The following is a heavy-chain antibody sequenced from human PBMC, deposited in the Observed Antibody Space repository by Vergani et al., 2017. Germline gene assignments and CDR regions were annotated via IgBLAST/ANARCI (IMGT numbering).Heavy chain of an antibody. CDR1: GFTFDDYT. CDR3: AKDLYSSGQIYYGNYGMDV. J-gene: IGHJ6*02. V-gene: IGHV3-43*01. D-gene: IGHD6-19*01. Sequence: EVQLVESGGVVVQPGGSLRLSCAASGFTFDDYTMHWVRQAPGKGLEWVSLISWDGGSTYYADSVKGRFTISRDNSKNSLYLQMNSLRTEDTALYYCAKDLYSSGQIYYGNYGMDVWGQGTTVTVSS. CDR2: ISWDGGST.